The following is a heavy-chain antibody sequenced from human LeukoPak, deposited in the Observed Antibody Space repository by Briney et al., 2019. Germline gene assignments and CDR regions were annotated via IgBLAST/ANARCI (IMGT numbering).Heavy chain of an antibody. D-gene: IGHD3-10*01. CDR3: AGAPRITMVRGVIYGFDP. CDR2: MNPNSGNT. J-gene: IGHJ5*02. Sequence: GASVKVSCKASGYTFTSYDINWARQATGQGLEWMGWMNPNSGNTGYAQKFQGRVTITRNTSISTAYMELSSLRSEDTAVYYCAGAPRITMVRGVIYGFDPWGQGTLVTVSS. V-gene: IGHV1-8*03. CDR1: GYTFTSYD.